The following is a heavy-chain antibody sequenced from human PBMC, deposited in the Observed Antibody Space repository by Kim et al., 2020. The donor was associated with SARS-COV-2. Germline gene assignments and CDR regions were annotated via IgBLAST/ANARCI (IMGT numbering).Heavy chain of an antibody. V-gene: IGHV1-69*13. J-gene: IGHJ5*02. CDR2: IIPIFGTA. CDR3: ATLRWLQSPVLFDP. Sequence: SVKVSCKASGGTFSSYAISWVRQAPGQGLEWMGGIIPIFGTANYAQKFQGRVTITADESTSTAYMELSSLRSEDTAVYYCATLRWLQSPVLFDPWGQGTLVTVSS. CDR1: GGTFSSYA. D-gene: IGHD5-12*01.